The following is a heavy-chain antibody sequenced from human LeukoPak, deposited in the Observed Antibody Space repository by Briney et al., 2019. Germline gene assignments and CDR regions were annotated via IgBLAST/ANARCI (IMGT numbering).Heavy chain of an antibody. CDR2: IYHSGST. Sequence: PSETLSLTCAVSGGSISSSNWWSWVRQPPGKGLEWIGEIYHSGSTNYNPSLKSRVTISVDKSKNQFSLKLSSVTAADTAVYYCARVPSYYGSGSDPPDYWGQGTLVTVSS. D-gene: IGHD3-10*01. V-gene: IGHV4-4*02. CDR3: ARVPSYYGSGSDPPDY. CDR1: GGSISSSNW. J-gene: IGHJ4*02.